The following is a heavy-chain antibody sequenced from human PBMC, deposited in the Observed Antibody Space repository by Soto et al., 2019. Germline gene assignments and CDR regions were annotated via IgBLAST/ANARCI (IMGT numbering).Heavy chain of an antibody. J-gene: IGHJ2*01. D-gene: IGHD3-3*01. CDR1: GGSISSYY. Sequence: ASETLSLTCTVSGGSISSYYWSWIRQPPGKGLEWIGYIYYSGSTNYNPSLKSRVTISVDTSKNQFSLKLSSVTAADTAVYYCAREYAGHYDFWSGYYNRWYFDLWGRGTLVTVFS. V-gene: IGHV4-59*01. CDR2: IYYSGST. CDR3: AREYAGHYDFWSGYYNRWYFDL.